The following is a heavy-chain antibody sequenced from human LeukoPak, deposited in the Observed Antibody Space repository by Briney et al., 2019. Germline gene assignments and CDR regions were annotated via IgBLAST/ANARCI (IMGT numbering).Heavy chain of an antibody. CDR1: GYTFTGYY. D-gene: IGHD2-2*01. J-gene: IGHJ4*02. Sequence: ASVKVSCKASGYTFTGYYMHWVRQALGQGLEWMGWINPNGGGTNYAQKFQGRVTMTRDTSISTAYMELSRLRSDDTAVYYCARAEDIVVVPAATFDYWGQGTLVTVSS. CDR2: INPNGGGT. CDR3: ARAEDIVVVPAATFDY. V-gene: IGHV1-2*02.